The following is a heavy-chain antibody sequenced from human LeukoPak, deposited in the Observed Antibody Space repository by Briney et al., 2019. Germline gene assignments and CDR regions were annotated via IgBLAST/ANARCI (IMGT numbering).Heavy chain of an antibody. V-gene: IGHV3-21*01. CDR1: GFTFSNFE. J-gene: IGHJ5*02. D-gene: IGHD5-24*01. Sequence: KTGGSLRLSCTASGFTFSNFEMNWVRQAPGKGLEWVSFISSSTSYIYYADSVKGRFTISRDNAKNSLYLQMNSLRVEDTAVYYCARGPLGGYNSAWFDPWGQGTLVTVSS. CDR3: ARGPLGGYNSAWFDP. CDR2: ISSSTSYI.